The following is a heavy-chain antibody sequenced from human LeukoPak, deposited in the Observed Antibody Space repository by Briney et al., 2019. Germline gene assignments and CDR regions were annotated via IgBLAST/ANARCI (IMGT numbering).Heavy chain of an antibody. J-gene: IGHJ4*02. V-gene: IGHV3-23*01. CDR1: GFTFSSYA. Sequence: GSLRLSCAASGFTFSSYAMSWVRQAPGKGLEWVSGISGSGDNTYYANSVKGRFTISRDNSKNTLYVQVNSLGTEDTAAYYCAKGSYYDSSGSFYFDYWGQGTLVTVSS. D-gene: IGHD3-22*01. CDR2: ISGSGDNT. CDR3: AKGSYYDSSGSFYFDY.